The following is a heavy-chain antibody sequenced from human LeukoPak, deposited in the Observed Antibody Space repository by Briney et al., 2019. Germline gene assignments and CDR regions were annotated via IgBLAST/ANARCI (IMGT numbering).Heavy chain of an antibody. D-gene: IGHD5-18*01. CDR1: GLTFRTSA. CDR3: VRARSPGGYSYGSPYYHYYYMDV. CDR2: ISYDDGINK. J-gene: IGHJ6*03. V-gene: IGHV3-30*04. Sequence: GGSLRLSCADSGLTFRTSAMHWVRQAPGKGLEWVALISYDDGINKYYADSVKGRFTISRDNSKNTLYLQMNSLRAEDTAVYYCVRARSPGGYSYGSPYYHYYYMDVWGKGTTVTISS.